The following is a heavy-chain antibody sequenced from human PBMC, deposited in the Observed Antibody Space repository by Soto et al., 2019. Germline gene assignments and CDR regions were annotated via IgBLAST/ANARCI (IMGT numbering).Heavy chain of an antibody. CDR1: GFSLSTSGVG. V-gene: IGHV2-5*02. Sequence: QITLKESGPTLVKPTQTLTLTCTFSGFSLSTSGVGVGWIRQPPGKALEWLALIYWDDDKRYSPSLKSRLTITKDTSKNQVVLTMTNMEPVDTATYYCAHSAYDYVWGSYRYPFDYWGQGTLVTVSS. CDR3: AHSAYDYVWGSYRYPFDY. CDR2: IYWDDDK. J-gene: IGHJ4*02. D-gene: IGHD3-16*02.